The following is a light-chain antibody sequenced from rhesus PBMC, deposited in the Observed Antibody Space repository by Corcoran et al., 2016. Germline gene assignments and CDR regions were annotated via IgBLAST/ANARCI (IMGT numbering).Light chain of an antibody. V-gene: IGKV1-37*01. J-gene: IGKJ3*01. CDR3: QQYTSDPFT. Sequence: DIQMTQSPSSLSASVGDRVTITCRASQGVSTHLAWYQQKPGKAPKPMIYYASKLESGVPSRFSGSGSRTEFTLTISSLQTEYFSTYFCQQYTSDPFTFGPVTKLDIK. CDR1: QGVSTH. CDR2: YAS.